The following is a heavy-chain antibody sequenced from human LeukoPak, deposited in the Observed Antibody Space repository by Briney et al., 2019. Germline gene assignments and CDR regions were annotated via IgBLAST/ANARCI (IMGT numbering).Heavy chain of an antibody. CDR2: VNTVSSYI. CDR3: VRLRRNSDSSGFFYYDN. J-gene: IGHJ4*02. CDR1: GFVFSSYS. D-gene: IGHD3-22*01. Sequence: GGSLRLSCAASGFVFSSYSFNWVRQAPGKGLEWVASVNTVSSYIYYADSVRGRFTISRDNAKNSVLLQMNSLRAEDMAMYYCVRLRRNSDSSGFFYYDNWGQGTLVTVS. V-gene: IGHV3-21*01.